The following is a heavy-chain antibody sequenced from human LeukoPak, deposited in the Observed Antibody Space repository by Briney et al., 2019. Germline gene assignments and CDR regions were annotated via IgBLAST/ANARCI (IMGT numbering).Heavy chain of an antibody. CDR3: ARAYSGRYGLGYYYMDV. Sequence: GGSLRLSCAASGFTFSSYEMNWVRQAPGKGLEWVSSISTSSSYIYYADSVKGQFTISRDNAKKSLYLQMNSLRAEDTAVHYCARAYSGRYGLGYYYMDVWGKGTTVTISS. CDR1: GFTFSSYE. V-gene: IGHV3-21*01. D-gene: IGHD1-26*01. J-gene: IGHJ6*03. CDR2: ISTSSSYI.